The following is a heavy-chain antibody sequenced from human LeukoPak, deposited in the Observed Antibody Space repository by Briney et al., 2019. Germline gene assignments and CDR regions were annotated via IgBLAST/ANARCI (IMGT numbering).Heavy chain of an antibody. CDR3: ARDTPGGAGFDY. CDR2: ISSSSSYI. D-gene: IGHD1-26*01. CDR1: GFTFSSYS. Sequence: GGSLRLSCAASGFTFSSYSMNWVRQAPGKGLEWVSSISSSSSYIYYADSVKGRFTISRDNAKNSLYLQMNSLRAEDTAVYYCARDTPGGAGFDYSGQGTLVTVSS. V-gene: IGHV3-21*01. J-gene: IGHJ4*02.